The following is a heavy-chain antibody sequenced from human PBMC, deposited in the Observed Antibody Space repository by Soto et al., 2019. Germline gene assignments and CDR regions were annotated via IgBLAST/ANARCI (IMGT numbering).Heavy chain of an antibody. V-gene: IGHV4-59*01. CDR1: GGSISSYY. CDR3: ARGLYSSSWYRADD. D-gene: IGHD6-13*01. CDR2: IYYSGST. J-gene: IGHJ4*02. Sequence: QVQLQESGPGLVKPSETLSLTCTVSGGSISSYYWSWIRQPPGKALEWIGYIYYSGSTNHNPSLKSRVTISVDTSKNQFSLKLRSVTAADTAVYYCARGLYSSSWYRADDWGQGILVTVSS.